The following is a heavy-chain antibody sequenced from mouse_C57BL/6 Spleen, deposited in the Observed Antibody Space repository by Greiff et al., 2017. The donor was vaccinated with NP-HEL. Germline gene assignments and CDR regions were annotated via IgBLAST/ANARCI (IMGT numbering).Heavy chain of an antibody. V-gene: IGHV1-15*01. CDR1: GYTFTDYE. Sequence: VNLVESGAELVRPGASVTLSCKASGYTFTDYEMHWVKQTPVHGLEWIGAIDPETGGTAYNQKFKGKAILTADKSSSTAYMELRSLTSEDSAVYYCTRGKGNYDYAMDYWGQGTSVTVSS. CDR3: TRGKGNYDYAMDY. J-gene: IGHJ4*01. D-gene: IGHD2-1*01. CDR2: IDPETGGT.